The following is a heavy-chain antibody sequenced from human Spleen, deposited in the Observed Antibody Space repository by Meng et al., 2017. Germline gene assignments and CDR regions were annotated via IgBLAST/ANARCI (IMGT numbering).Heavy chain of an antibody. CDR2: LGAHDGDT. Sequence: QVQPGQSGAEVKKTGASVKGSCKASDYTFTGYGVSWVRQAPGQGLEWMAWLGAHDGDTSHAPKFQGRVTVSADRPTATVYMELRSLRSDDTAVYYCARGTPGRSYSDYWGQGTLVTVSS. CDR3: ARGTPGRSYSDY. CDR1: DYTFTGYG. D-gene: IGHD3-10*01. V-gene: IGHV1-18*01. J-gene: IGHJ4*02.